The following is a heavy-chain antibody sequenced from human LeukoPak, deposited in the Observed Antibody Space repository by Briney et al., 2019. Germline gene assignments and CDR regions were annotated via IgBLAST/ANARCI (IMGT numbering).Heavy chain of an antibody. Sequence: PSETLSLTCTVSGVSISSSSYYWGWIRQPPGKGLEWIGNMYDSENTYYNTSLKSRVTISVDRSKNQFSLKLNSVTAADTAVYYCARGIQLWLMSRRYFDYWGQGILVTVSS. CDR2: MYDSENT. J-gene: IGHJ4*02. D-gene: IGHD5-18*01. CDR1: GVSISSSSYY. V-gene: IGHV4-39*07. CDR3: ARGIQLWLMSRRYFDY.